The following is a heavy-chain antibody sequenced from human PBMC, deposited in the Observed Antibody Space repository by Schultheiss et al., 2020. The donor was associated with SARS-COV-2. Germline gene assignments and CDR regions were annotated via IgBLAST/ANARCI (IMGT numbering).Heavy chain of an antibody. V-gene: IGHV4-4*02. Sequence: SETLSLTCAVSGGSISSSNWWSWVRQPPGKGLEWIGEIYHSGSTNYNPSLKSRVTISVDTSKNQFSLKLSSVTAADTAVYYCARAGYGSGSYYNPPTGMDVWGQGTTVTVSS. CDR3: ARAGYGSGSYYNPPTGMDV. CDR1: GGSISSSNW. CDR2: IYHSGST. D-gene: IGHD3-10*01. J-gene: IGHJ6*02.